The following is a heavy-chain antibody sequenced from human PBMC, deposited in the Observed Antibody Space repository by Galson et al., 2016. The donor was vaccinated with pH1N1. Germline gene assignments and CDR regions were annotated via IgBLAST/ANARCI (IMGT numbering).Heavy chain of an antibody. Sequence: SLRLSCAASGFTFSTYWMTWVRQAPGKGLGWVANIKQDGGVKYYVDSVKGRFTISRDNAKNSLYLQMNSLRAEDTAVYYCASDPPYCSGGSCPLGHWFEPWGQGTLVTVSS. CDR3: ASDPPYCSGGSCPLGHWFEP. D-gene: IGHD2-15*01. V-gene: IGHV3-7*01. CDR1: GFTFSTYW. J-gene: IGHJ5*02. CDR2: IKQDGGVK.